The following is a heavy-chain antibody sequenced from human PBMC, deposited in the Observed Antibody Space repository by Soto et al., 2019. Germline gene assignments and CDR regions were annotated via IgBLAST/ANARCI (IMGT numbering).Heavy chain of an antibody. CDR1: GGSISSGDYY. D-gene: IGHD6-13*01. CDR3: AREEYSSSWHGVREYYGMDV. V-gene: IGHV4-30-4*01. CDR2: IYYSGST. J-gene: IGHJ6*02. Sequence: SETLSLTCTVFGGSISSGDYYWIWIRQPPGKGLEWIGYIYYSGSTYYNPSLKSRVTRSGDTSKNQFSLKLSSVTAADTAVYYCAREEYSSSWHGVREYYGMDVWGQGTTVTAS.